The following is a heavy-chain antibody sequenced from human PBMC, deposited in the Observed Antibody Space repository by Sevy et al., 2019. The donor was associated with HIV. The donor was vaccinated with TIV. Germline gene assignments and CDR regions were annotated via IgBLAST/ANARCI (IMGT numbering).Heavy chain of an antibody. Sequence: GGSLRRSCAGSGFTFSDAAIHWVRQASGKGLEWLGRIRGKANNYATAYAASVKDRFSISRNDLKDTAYLQMNSLRTEDAAMYYCSIYYVIRAFDSWGQGTQVTVSS. J-gene: IGHJ4*02. D-gene: IGHD3-10*02. CDR1: GFTFSDAA. V-gene: IGHV3-73*01. CDR3: SIYYVIRAFDS. CDR2: IRGKANNYAT.